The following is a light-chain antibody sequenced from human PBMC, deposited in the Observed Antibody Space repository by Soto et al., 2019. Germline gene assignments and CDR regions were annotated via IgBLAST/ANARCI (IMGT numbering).Light chain of an antibody. J-gene: IGKJ4*01. CDR2: FAS. Sequence: EIVMTQSTATLSVSPGEKATLSCRASQSVNNTLAWYQQKPGQAPRLLIYFASTRATGFPARFSGSGSGTEFSLTISSLQSEDFAVYYCQQFSAWPLTFGGGTKVETK. V-gene: IGKV3-15*01. CDR3: QQFSAWPLT. CDR1: QSVNNT.